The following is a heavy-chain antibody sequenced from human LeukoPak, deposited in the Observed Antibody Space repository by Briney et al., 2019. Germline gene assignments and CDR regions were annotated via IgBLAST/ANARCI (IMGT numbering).Heavy chain of an antibody. V-gene: IGHV3-33*01. CDR2: IWYDGSNK. CDR3: AREYQLLDMDV. Sequence: TGGSLRLSCAASGFTFSSYGMHWVRQAPGKGLEWVAVIWYDGSNKYYADSVKGRFTISRDNSKNTLYLQMNSLRAEDTAVYYCAREYQLLDMDVWAKGPRSPSPQ. D-gene: IGHD2-2*01. J-gene: IGHJ6*04. CDR1: GFTFSSYG.